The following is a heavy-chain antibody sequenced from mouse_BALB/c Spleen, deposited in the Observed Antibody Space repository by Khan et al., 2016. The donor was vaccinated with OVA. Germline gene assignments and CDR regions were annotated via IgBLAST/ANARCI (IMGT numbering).Heavy chain of an antibody. CDR1: GYSFTGYF. CDR3: TRIYRSDFDY. D-gene: IGHD1-1*01. J-gene: IGHJ2*01. CDR2: INPHIGET. Sequence: VQLKESGPELVRPGASVKISCKASGYSFTGYFMNWVMQSHGKSLEWIGRINPHIGETFYNQRFKDKATLTVDESSSTAHMELRSLASEDSAAYYCTRIYRSDFDYWGQGTTLTVSS. V-gene: IGHV1-20*02.